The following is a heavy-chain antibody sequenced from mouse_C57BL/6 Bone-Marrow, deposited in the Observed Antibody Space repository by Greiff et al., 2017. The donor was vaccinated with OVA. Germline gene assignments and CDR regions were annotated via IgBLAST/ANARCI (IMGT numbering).Heavy chain of an antibody. V-gene: IGHV1-53*01. J-gene: IGHJ2*01. Sequence: QVHVKQPGTELVKPGASGYTFTSYWMHSVTQRPGQGLERIGNLNPSNVGTNYNEKFKSKATLTVNKSSSTAYMQLSSLTSEDSAVYYCARNSVFDYWGQGTTLTVSS. D-gene: IGHD6-1*01. CDR1: YTFTSYW. CDR2: LNPSNVGT. CDR3: ARNSVFDY.